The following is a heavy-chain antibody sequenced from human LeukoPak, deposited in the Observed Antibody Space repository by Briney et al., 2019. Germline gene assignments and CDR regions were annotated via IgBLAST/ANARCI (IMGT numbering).Heavy chain of an antibody. V-gene: IGHV3-53*01. Sequence: TGGSLRLYCAASGFTVSSNYMSWVRQAPGKGLEWVSVIYSGGSTYYADSVKGRFTISRDNSKNTLYLQMNSLRAEDTAVYYCARGSGYSGYDLDYWGQGTLVTVSS. CDR3: ARGSGYSGYDLDY. J-gene: IGHJ4*02. CDR2: IYSGGST. D-gene: IGHD5-12*01. CDR1: GFTVSSNY.